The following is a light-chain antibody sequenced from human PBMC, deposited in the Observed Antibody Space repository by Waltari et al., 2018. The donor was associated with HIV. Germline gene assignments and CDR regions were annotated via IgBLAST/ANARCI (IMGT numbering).Light chain of an antibody. Sequence: SYELTQPPSVSVSPGQTARITCSGHALPKKYAYWYQQKSGQAPVLVIYEDSKRPSGIPERFSGSSSGTMATLTISGAQVEDEADYYCYSTDSSDWVFGGGTTLTVL. CDR2: EDS. CDR1: ALPKKY. J-gene: IGLJ3*02. CDR3: YSTDSSDWV. V-gene: IGLV3-10*01.